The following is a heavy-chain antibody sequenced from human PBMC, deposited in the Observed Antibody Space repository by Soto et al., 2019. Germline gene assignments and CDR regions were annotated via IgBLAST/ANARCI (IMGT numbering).Heavy chain of an antibody. Sequence: GGSLRLSCAASGFSISSDAMIWVRQAPGKGLEWVSGISGSGANTNYADSVKGRFAISIDNSKNTLYLQMSSLRAEDTAVYYCAKRQSGNFGPFDSWGQGTRVTVSS. V-gene: IGHV3-23*01. D-gene: IGHD2-21*02. CDR2: ISGSGANT. J-gene: IGHJ4*02. CDR1: GFSISSDA. CDR3: AKRQSGNFGPFDS.